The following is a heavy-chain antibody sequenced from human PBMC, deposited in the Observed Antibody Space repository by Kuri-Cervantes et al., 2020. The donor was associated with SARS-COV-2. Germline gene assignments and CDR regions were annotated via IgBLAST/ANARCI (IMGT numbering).Heavy chain of an antibody. Sequence: SVKVSCKASGGTFSSYAISWVRQAPGQGLEWMGGIIPILGIANYAQKFQGRVTITADESTSTAYMELSSLRSEDTAVYYCARDQGSSWEAGWFDPWGQGTLVTVSS. CDR3: ARDQGSSWEAGWFDP. D-gene: IGHD6-13*01. V-gene: IGHV1-69*10. J-gene: IGHJ5*02. CDR2: IIPILGIA. CDR1: GGTFSSYA.